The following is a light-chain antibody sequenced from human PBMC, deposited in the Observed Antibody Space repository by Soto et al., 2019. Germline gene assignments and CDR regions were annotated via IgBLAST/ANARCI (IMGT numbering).Light chain of an antibody. V-gene: IGLV2-14*03. CDR2: DVS. CDR3: SSYTSSSTDV. J-gene: IGLJ1*01. Sequence: QSVLTQPASGSGSPGQSITISCTGTISDVGGYNYVSWYQQHPGRAPKLMIYDVSIRPSGVSNRFSGSKSGNTAPLTISGLQAEDEADYYCSSYTSSSTDVFGTGTKVTVL. CDR1: ISDVGGYNY.